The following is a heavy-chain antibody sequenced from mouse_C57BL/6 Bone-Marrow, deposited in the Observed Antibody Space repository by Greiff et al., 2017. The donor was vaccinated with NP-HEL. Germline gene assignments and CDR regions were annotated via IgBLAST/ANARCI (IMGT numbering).Heavy chain of an antibody. J-gene: IGHJ4*01. CDR1: GYTFTSYW. D-gene: IGHD2-1*01. CDR2: IDPSDSET. CDR3: AIRGDDNSYYYAMDY. V-gene: IGHV1-52*01. Sequence: QVQLQQPGAELVRPGSSVKLSCKASGYTFTSYWMHWVKQRPIQGLEWIGNIDPSDSETHYNQKFKDKATLTVDKSSSTAYMQLSSLTSEDSAVYCCAIRGDDNSYYYAMDYWGQGTSVTVSS.